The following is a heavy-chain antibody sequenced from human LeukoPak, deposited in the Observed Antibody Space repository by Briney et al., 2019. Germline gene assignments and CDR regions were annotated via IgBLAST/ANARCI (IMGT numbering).Heavy chain of an antibody. CDR2: ISSRGKTV. CDR3: ARGRDGYKY. J-gene: IGHJ4*02. V-gene: IGHV3-11*01. CDR1: GFTFSDYY. D-gene: IGHD5-24*01. Sequence: GGSLRLSCAASGFTFSDYYMSWIRQAPVKGLEWVSYISSRGKTVHYADSVKGRFTTSRDNAEMSLYLQMDSLRAEDTAIYFCARGRDGYKYWGPGTRVTVSS.